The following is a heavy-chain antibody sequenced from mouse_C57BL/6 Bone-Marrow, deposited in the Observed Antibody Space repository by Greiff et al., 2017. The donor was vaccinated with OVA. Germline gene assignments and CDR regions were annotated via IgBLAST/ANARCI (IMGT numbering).Heavy chain of an antibody. V-gene: IGHV10-1*01. CDR2: IRSKSNNYAT. J-gene: IGHJ3*01. CDR1: GFSFNTYA. D-gene: IGHD1-1*01. Sequence: EVKLVESGGGLVQPKGSLKLSCAASGFSFNTYAMNWVRQAPGKGLEWVARIRSKSNNYATYYADSVKDRFTISRDDSESMLYLQMNNLKTEDTAMYYCVSGYYGSSPWFAYWGQGTLVTVSA. CDR3: VSGYYGSSPWFAY.